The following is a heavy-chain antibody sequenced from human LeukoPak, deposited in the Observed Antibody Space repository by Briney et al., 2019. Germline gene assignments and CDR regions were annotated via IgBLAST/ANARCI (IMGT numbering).Heavy chain of an antibody. CDR3: AREIYPATFDY. CDR2: IYTSGST. V-gene: IGHV4-61*02. D-gene: IGHD2-15*01. CDR1: GGSISSGSYY. J-gene: IGHJ4*02. Sequence: SQTLSLTCTVSGGSISSGSYYWSWIRQPAGKGLEWIGRIYTSGSTNYNPSLKSRVTISVDTSKNQFSLKLSSVTAADTAVYYCAREIYPATFDYWGPRTLVTVSS.